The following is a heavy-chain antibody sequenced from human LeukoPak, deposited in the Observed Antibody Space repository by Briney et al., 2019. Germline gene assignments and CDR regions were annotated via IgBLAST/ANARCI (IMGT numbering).Heavy chain of an antibody. Sequence: PGGSLRLSCAASGFAFSSYALSWVRQAPGKGLEWVSAISGGGATTYYADSVKGRFTISRDNSKNTLYLQMNSLRAEDTAVYYCAILEYSSSRFDYWGQGTLVTASS. CDR3: AILEYSSSRFDY. CDR2: ISGGGATT. J-gene: IGHJ4*02. D-gene: IGHD6-6*01. V-gene: IGHV3-23*01. CDR1: GFAFSSYA.